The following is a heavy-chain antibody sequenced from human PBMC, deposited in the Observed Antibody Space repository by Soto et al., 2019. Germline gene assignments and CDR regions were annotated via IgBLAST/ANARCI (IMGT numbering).Heavy chain of an antibody. Sequence: QITLKESGPTLVKPTQTLTLTCTFSGFSLSTSGVGVGWIRQPPGKALEWLALIYWDDDKRYSPSLKSRLTITKDTSKNQVVLTMTNMDPVDTATYYCAHSQSWYPEWLHQPNFDYWGQGTLVTVSS. J-gene: IGHJ4*02. V-gene: IGHV2-5*02. CDR3: AHSQSWYPEWLHQPNFDY. D-gene: IGHD3-3*01. CDR2: IYWDDDK. CDR1: GFSLSTSGVG.